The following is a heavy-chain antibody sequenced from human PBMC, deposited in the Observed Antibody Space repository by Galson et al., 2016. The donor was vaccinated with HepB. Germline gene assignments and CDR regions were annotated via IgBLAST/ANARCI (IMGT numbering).Heavy chain of an antibody. V-gene: IGHV3-49*04. Sequence: SLRLSCAASGFTFGDNAISWVRQAPGKGLEWVGFIRNKAFGGTPEYAASVEDRFTISRDDSKSIAYLQMNSLKAEDTAVYYRTRDNSYFFDYWGQGTPVTVSS. CDR3: TRDNSYFFDY. J-gene: IGHJ4*02. CDR2: IRNKAFGGTP. CDR1: GFTFGDNA.